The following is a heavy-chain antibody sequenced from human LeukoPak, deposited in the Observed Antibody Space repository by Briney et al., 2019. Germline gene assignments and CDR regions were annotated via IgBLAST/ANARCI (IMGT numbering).Heavy chain of an antibody. Sequence: GRSQRLSCEASGFRFNTYGMHWVRQAPGKGLAWVAVIWFDGSQQYYADSVKGRFAISRDNSKNMVLLQMNSLRVEDTGIYYCVREAGSDYLFDSWGQGTLVTVSS. J-gene: IGHJ4*02. CDR2: IWFDGSQQ. CDR1: GFRFNTYG. D-gene: IGHD4-17*01. CDR3: VREAGSDYLFDS. V-gene: IGHV3-33*01.